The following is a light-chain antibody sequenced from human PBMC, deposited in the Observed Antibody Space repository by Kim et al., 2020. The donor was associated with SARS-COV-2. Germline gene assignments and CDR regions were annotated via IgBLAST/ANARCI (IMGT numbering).Light chain of an antibody. Sequence: PGKTARITGGGNNSGSKSVHWYQQKPGQAPVLVIYYDSDRPSGIPERFSGSNSGNTATLTISRVEAGDEADYYCQVWDSSSDHRVFGGGTKLTVL. J-gene: IGLJ3*02. CDR2: YDS. CDR3: QVWDSSSDHRV. V-gene: IGLV3-21*04. CDR1: NSGSKS.